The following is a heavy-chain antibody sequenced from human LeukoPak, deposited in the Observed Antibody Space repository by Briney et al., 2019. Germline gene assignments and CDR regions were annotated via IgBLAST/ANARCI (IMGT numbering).Heavy chain of an antibody. Sequence: SETLSLTCTVSGGSISSSSYYWGWIRQPPGKGLEWIGSIYYSGSTYYNPSLKSRVTISVDTSKNQFSLKLSSVTAADTAVYYCARGGYDYVWGSYRRWGQGTLVTVSS. CDR2: IYYSGST. CDR3: ARGGYDYVWGSYRR. V-gene: IGHV4-39*07. D-gene: IGHD3-16*02. J-gene: IGHJ4*02. CDR1: GGSISSSSYY.